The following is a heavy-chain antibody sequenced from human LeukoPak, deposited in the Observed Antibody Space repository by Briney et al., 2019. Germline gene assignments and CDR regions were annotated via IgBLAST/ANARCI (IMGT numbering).Heavy chain of an antibody. J-gene: IGHJ4*02. V-gene: IGHV3-23*01. Sequence: GGSLRLSCAASGFTFSSYAMSWVRQAPGKGLEWVSAVSKRGGSTYYADSVKGRFTISRDNAKNTLYLQVNRLRAEDTAIYYCGKSDPFIEGAGMFDYWGRGTLVTVSS. CDR3: GKSDPFIEGAGMFDY. CDR2: VSKRGGST. CDR1: GFTFSSYA. D-gene: IGHD6-13*01.